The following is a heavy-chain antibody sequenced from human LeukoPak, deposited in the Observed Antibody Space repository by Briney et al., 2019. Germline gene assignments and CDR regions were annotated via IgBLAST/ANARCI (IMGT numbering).Heavy chain of an antibody. V-gene: IGHV4-4*02. CDR3: AREGGPYRPLDY. Sequence: SGTLSLTCGVSGGSISNTNWWTWFRQPPGKGLEWIGEVNPQGSTNYNPSLKSRVAISVDKSENHISLKLTSVTAADTAVYYCAREGGPYRPLDYSGQGTLVTVAS. CDR1: GGSISNTNW. J-gene: IGHJ4*02. CDR2: VNPQGST.